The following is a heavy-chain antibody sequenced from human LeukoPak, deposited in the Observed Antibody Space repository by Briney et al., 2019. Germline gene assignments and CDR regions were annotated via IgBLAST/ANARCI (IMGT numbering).Heavy chain of an antibody. CDR2: VYYSGRT. D-gene: IGHD1-26*01. CDR3: TRHVPFSGSYYFDY. V-gene: IGHV4-59*01. Sequence: PSETLSLTCTVSSVPRNTYYWMGIPQPPGKALEWIVFVYYSGRTSYNPSLKSRVTITGDTSKSQFSLRLSSVTAADTAMYYCTRHVPFSGSYYFDYWGQGTLVAVSS. CDR1: SVPRNTYY. J-gene: IGHJ4*02.